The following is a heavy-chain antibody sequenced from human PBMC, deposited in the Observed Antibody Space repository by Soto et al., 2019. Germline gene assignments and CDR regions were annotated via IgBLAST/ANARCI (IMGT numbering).Heavy chain of an antibody. CDR3: ARDVSPPITIFGVVTQYFQH. Sequence: ASVEVSCKASGYTFTGYYMHWVLQAPGEGLEWMGWINPNSGGTNYAQKFQGRVTMTRDTSISTAYMELSRLRSDDTAVYYCARDVSPPITIFGVVTQYFQHWGQGTLDTVS. D-gene: IGHD3-3*01. CDR2: INPNSGGT. J-gene: IGHJ1*01. V-gene: IGHV1-2*02. CDR1: GYTFTGYY.